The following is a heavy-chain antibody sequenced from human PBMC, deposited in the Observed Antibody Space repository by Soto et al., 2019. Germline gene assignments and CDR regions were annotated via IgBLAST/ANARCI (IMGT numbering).Heavy chain of an antibody. Sequence: QPGGSLRLSCEASGFTFSSYWMSWVRQAPGKGLEWVANIKQDGSEKYYVDSVKGRFTISRDNAKNSLYLQMNSLRAEDTAVYYCTRDFHIVATISNRVYYYYYMDVWGKGTTVTVSS. V-gene: IGHV3-7*01. CDR3: TRDFHIVATISNRVYYYYYMDV. D-gene: IGHD5-12*01. J-gene: IGHJ6*03. CDR1: GFTFSSYW. CDR2: IKQDGSEK.